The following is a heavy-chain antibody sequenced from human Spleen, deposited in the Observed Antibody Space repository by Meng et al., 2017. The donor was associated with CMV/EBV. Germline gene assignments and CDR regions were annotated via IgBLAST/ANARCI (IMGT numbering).Heavy chain of an antibody. CDR2: IDYSGKT. CDR3: ARTWSGYYPYFDY. V-gene: IGHV4-59*01. CDR1: GASMTSYY. J-gene: IGHJ4*02. Sequence: SETLSLTCSVSGASMTSYYWNWIRQPPGKGLEWIGYIDYSGKTNYSPSLRSRVTASVDTSKNQFSLRLTSVTAADTAVYYCARTWSGYYPYFDYWGQGTLVTVSS. D-gene: IGHD3-3*01.